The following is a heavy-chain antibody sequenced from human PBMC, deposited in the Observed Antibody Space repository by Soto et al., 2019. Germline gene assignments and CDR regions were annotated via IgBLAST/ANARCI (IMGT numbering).Heavy chain of an antibody. CDR2: IYHGGTT. J-gene: IGHJ4*01. V-gene: IGHV4-38-2*01. CDR3: ARVHVMVVAGSTFDY. D-gene: IGHD6-19*01. CDR1: GGSISSGSY. Sequence: SETLSLTCAVSGGSISSGSYWAWIRQPPGKGPEWIASIYHGGTTFYNPSLKSRITISVDTSNNQFSLKLTSVTAADTAVYYCARVHVMVVAGSTFDYWGHGTLVTVSS.